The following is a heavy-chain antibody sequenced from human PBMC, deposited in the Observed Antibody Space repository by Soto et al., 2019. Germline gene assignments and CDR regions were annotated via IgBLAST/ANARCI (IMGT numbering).Heavy chain of an antibody. CDR3: ARDLKSGSSRTFDY. D-gene: IGHD1-26*01. V-gene: IGHV3-21*01. Sequence: PGGSLRLSCAASGFTFSSYSMNWVRQAPGKGLEWVSSISSSSSYIYYADSVKGRFTISRDNAKNSLYLQMNSLRAEDTAVYYCARDLKSGSSRTFDYWGQGTLVTVSS. CDR2: ISSSSSYI. J-gene: IGHJ4*02. CDR1: GFTFSSYS.